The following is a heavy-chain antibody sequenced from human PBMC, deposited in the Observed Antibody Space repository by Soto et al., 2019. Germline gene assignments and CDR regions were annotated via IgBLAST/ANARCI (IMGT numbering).Heavy chain of an antibody. CDR3: ARERSSGWSGLVDY. D-gene: IGHD6-19*01. Sequence: LRLSCAASGFTFSDYYMSWIRQAPGKGLEWVSYISSSSSYTNYADSVKGRFTISRDNAKNSLYLQMNSLRAEDTAVYYCARERSSGWSGLVDYWGQGTLVTVSS. J-gene: IGHJ4*02. CDR2: ISSSSSYT. CDR1: GFTFSDYY. V-gene: IGHV3-11*06.